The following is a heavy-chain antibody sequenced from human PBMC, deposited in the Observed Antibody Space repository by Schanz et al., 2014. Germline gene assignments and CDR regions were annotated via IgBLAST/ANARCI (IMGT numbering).Heavy chain of an antibody. J-gene: IGHJ3*02. CDR1: GFTLSNYA. D-gene: IGHD4-17*01. V-gene: IGHV3-23*01. CDR3: ARKMKLGVYGGKGHDSLDI. Sequence: EMQLLESGGGLAQPGGSLRLSCAASGFTLSNYAMSWVRQAPGKGLEWVSGITGASDHIDYAESVKGRFTISRDNSKNTLYLQMNTLRAEDTAVYYCARKMKLGVYGGKGHDSLDIWGQGTMVTVSS. CDR2: ITGASDHI.